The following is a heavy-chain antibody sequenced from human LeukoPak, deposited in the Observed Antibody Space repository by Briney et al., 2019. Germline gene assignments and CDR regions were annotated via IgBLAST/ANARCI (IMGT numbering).Heavy chain of an antibody. CDR1: GGSISSSGYY. CDR3: ASRPVHDYGDYKGDY. Sequence: PSETLSLTCTVSGGSISSSGYYWGWIRQPPGKGLEWIGSIYYSGITYYNPSLKSRVTISIDTPKNQFSLKVTSVTDADTAVYYCASRPVHDYGDYKGDYWGQGTLVTVSS. CDR2: IYYSGIT. D-gene: IGHD4-17*01. J-gene: IGHJ4*02. V-gene: IGHV4-39*01.